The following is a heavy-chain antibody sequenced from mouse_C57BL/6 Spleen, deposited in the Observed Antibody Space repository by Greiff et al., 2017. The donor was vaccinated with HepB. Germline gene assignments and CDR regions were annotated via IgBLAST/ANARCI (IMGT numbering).Heavy chain of an antibody. D-gene: IGHD1-1*01. CDR1: GYTFTSYW. CDR3: ARVGTTDYAMDY. Sequence: QVQLQQPGAELVKPGASVKLSCKASGYTFTSYWMHWVKQRPGQGLEWIGMIHPNSGSTNYNEKFKSKATLTVDKSSSTAYMQLSSLTSEDSAVYYCARVGTTDYAMDYWGQGTSVTVSS. V-gene: IGHV1-64*01. CDR2: IHPNSGST. J-gene: IGHJ4*01.